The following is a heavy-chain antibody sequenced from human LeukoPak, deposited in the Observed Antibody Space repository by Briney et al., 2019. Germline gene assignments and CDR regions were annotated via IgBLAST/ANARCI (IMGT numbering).Heavy chain of an antibody. J-gene: IGHJ6*03. D-gene: IGHD3-16*01. V-gene: IGHV4-39*07. CDR3: ARGPWRALGDYYYMDV. CDR2: ITYSGST. CDR1: GGSITSRRYY. Sequence: SETLSLTCTVSGGSITSRRYYWAWLRQPPGEGLEWIGSITYSGSTYYKPSLKSRVTISVDTSKNQFSLKLSSVTAADTAVYYCARGPWRALGDYYYMDVWGKGTTVTISS.